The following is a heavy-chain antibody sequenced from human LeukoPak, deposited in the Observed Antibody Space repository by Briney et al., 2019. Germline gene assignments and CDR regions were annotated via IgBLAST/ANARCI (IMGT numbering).Heavy chain of an antibody. J-gene: IGHJ5*02. CDR3: AKDGDILVIPAKMGLDL. Sequence: GGSLRLSCAASGFTFSNYAMSWVRQAPGKGLEWVSAISGSGGSTYYADYVKGRFTISRDNSKNTLYLQMSSLRAEDTAVYYCAKDGDILVIPAKMGLDLWGQGTLVTVSS. CDR1: GFTFSNYA. D-gene: IGHD2-2*01. CDR2: ISGSGGST. V-gene: IGHV3-23*01.